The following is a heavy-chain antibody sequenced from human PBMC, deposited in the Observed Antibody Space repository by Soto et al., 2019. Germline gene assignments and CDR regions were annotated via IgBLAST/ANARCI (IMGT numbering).Heavy chain of an antibody. J-gene: IGHJ4*02. CDR1: GYSFAGYW. CDR2: IDPSDSQT. CDR3: ARQIYDSDTCANFQYDFDS. V-gene: IGHV5-10-1*01. Sequence: GESLKISCKASGYSFAGYWITWVRQKPGKGLEWMGRIDPSDSQTYYSTSFRGHVTISVTKSITTVFLQWSSLRASDTAMYYCARQIYDSDTCANFQYDFDSWGQGTPVTVSS. D-gene: IGHD3-22*01.